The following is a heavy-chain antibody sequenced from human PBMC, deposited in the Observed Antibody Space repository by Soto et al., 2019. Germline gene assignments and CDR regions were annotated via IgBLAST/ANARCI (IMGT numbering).Heavy chain of an antibody. Sequence: SETLSLTCTVSGGSISSGGYYWSWIRQHPGKGLEWIGYIYYSGSTYYNPSLKSRVTISVDTSKNQFSLKLSSVTAADTAVYYCARSIAVAGRFDYWGQGTLVTVSS. CDR2: IYYSGST. J-gene: IGHJ4*02. CDR3: ARSIAVAGRFDY. D-gene: IGHD6-19*01. V-gene: IGHV4-31*03. CDR1: GGSISSGGYY.